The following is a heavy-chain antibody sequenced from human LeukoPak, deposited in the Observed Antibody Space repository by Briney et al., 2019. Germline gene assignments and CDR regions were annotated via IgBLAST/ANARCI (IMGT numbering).Heavy chain of an antibody. D-gene: IGHD6-6*01. V-gene: IGHV3-49*03. Sequence: GGSLRLSCTASGFTFGDFAMSWFRQAPGKGLEWVGFIRSEAYGGTTEYAASVKGRFTISRDDSKSIAYLQMNSLRAADTAVYYCARDKGTSYLSSFDYWGQGTLVTVSS. CDR2: IRSEAYGGTT. J-gene: IGHJ4*02. CDR1: GFTFGDFA. CDR3: ARDKGTSYLSSFDY.